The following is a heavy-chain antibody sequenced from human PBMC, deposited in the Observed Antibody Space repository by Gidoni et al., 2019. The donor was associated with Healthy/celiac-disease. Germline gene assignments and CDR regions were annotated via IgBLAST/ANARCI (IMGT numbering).Heavy chain of an antibody. D-gene: IGHD3-10*01. CDR1: GFTFDDYA. CDR2: ISWNSGSI. Sequence: EVQLVESGGGLVQPGRSLRLSCAASGFTFDDYAMHWVRQAPGKGLEWVSGISWNSGSIGYADSVKGRFTISRDNAKNSLYLQMNSLKAEDTALYYCAKDNSVLPQGGAFDIWGQGTMVTVSS. V-gene: IGHV3-9*01. CDR3: AKDNSVLPQGGAFDI. J-gene: IGHJ3*02.